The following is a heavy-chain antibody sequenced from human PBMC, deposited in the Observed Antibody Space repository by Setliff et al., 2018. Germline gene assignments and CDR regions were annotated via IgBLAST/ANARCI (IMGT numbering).Heavy chain of an antibody. V-gene: IGHV4-59*08. J-gene: IGHJ6*03. Sequence: KPSETLSLTCNVSGGSISSDYWAWIRQPPGKALEWIGYFYHSASSNYNPSLKGRVTMSADTSKKQLYLSLTSVSVADTAMYYCARSHYYASGNSHYYYMDVWGKGTAVTVSS. CDR1: GGSISSDY. CDR3: ARSHYYASGNSHYYYMDV. D-gene: IGHD3-10*01. CDR2: FYHSASS.